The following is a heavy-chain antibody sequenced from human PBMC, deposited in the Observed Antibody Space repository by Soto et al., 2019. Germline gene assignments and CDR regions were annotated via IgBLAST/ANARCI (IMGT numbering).Heavy chain of an antibody. Sequence: PSETLSLTCAVYGGSFSGYYWSWIRQPPGKGLEWIGEINHSGSTNYNPSLKSRVTISVDTSKNQFSLKLSSVTAADTAVYYCARDNGLLEVSGHTEAIDIWCPGIMVTV. D-gene: IGHD3-3*01. J-gene: IGHJ3*02. V-gene: IGHV4-34*01. CDR3: ARDNGLLEVSGHTEAIDI. CDR2: INHSGST. CDR1: GGSFSGYY.